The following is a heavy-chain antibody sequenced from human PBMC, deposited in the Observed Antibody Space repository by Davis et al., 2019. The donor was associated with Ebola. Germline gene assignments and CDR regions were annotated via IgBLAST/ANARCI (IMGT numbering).Heavy chain of an antibody. Sequence: GESLKISCADSEFTFSSHGMHWVRQAPGKGLEWVSSISSSSSYIYYADSVKGRFTISRDNAKNSLYLQMNSLRAEDTAVYYCTDYYYYGMDVWGQGTTVTVSS. J-gene: IGHJ6*02. CDR1: EFTFSSHG. CDR2: ISSSSSYI. CDR3: TDYYYYGMDV. V-gene: IGHV3-21*01.